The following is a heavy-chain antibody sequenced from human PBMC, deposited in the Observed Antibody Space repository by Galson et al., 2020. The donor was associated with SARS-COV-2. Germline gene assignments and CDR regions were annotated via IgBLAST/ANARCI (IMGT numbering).Heavy chain of an antibody. Sequence: SGPTLVKPTQTPTLTCTFSGFSLTTSGMCVGWIRQPPGKALEWPARIDWDDDEYYSASLKTRLTISKDTSKNQVVLTMTNMDPVDTATYYCARIDSSGCRGNYWGQGTLVTVSS. V-gene: IGHV2-70*11. CDR2: IDWDDDE. D-gene: IGHD6-19*01. CDR1: GFSLTTSGMC. J-gene: IGHJ4*02. CDR3: ARIDSSGCRGNY.